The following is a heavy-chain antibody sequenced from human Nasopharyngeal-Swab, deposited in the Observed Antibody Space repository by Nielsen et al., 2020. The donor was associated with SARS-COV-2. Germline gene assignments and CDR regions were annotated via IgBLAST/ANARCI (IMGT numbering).Heavy chain of an antibody. D-gene: IGHD5-18*01. CDR1: GFTFSSYA. CDR3: AKDIELDSYGFDY. Sequence: GGSLRLSCAASGFTFSSYAMHWVRQAPGRGLEWVAVISYDGSNKYYADSVKGRFTISRDNAKNSLYLQMNSLRAEDTALYYCAKDIELDSYGFDYWGQGTLVTVSS. V-gene: IGHV3-30-3*01. J-gene: IGHJ4*02. CDR2: ISYDGSNK.